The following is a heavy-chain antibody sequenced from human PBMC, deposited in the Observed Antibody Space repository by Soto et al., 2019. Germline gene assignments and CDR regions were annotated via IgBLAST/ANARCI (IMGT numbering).Heavy chain of an antibody. CDR1: GFTFSSYA. J-gene: IGHJ4*02. CDR3: ATDLYCGGGSCYSRVFGY. V-gene: IGHV3-23*01. Sequence: EVQVLESGGGLVQPGGSLRLSCATSGFTFSSYAMSWVRQAPGKGLDWVSSVSGSGSSTYYADSVTGRFTISRDNSKNTMYLQRNSLRAEDTAVYYCATDLYCGGGSCYSRVFGYWGQGSLVTVSS. CDR2: VSGSGSST. D-gene: IGHD2-15*01.